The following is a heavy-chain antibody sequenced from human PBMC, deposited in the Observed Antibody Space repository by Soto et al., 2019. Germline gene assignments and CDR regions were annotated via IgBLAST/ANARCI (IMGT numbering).Heavy chain of an antibody. CDR3: AREGIAESGPNYYDF. D-gene: IGHD6-13*01. V-gene: IGHV3-30-3*01. Sequence: QVQLVESGGGVVRPGRSLTIFCTASGFTFKHHAMHWIRQAPAKGLEWVADISYDGSTKNYADSVKGRFTISRDNSKNTLSLQMSALKGEDTATYYCAREGIAESGPNYYDFWGQGTLVAVSS. CDR1: GFTFKHHA. J-gene: IGHJ4*02. CDR2: ISYDGSTK.